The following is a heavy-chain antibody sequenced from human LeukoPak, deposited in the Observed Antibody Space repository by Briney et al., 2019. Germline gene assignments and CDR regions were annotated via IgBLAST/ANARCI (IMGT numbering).Heavy chain of an antibody. CDR3: ARDYYDFWSGSPPPRY. CDR1: GYTFTSYG. Sequence: GASVKVSCKASGYTFTSYGISWVRQAPGQGLEWMGWISAYNGNTNYAQKLQGRVTMTTDTSTSTAYMELRSLRSDDTAVYYCARDYYDFWSGSPPPRYWGQGTLVTVSS. J-gene: IGHJ4*02. D-gene: IGHD3-3*01. V-gene: IGHV1-18*01. CDR2: ISAYNGNT.